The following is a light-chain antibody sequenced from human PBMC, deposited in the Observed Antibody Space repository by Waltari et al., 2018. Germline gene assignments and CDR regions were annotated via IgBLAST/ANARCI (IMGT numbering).Light chain of an antibody. Sequence: EIVLTQSPATLSLSPAERATLSCRASQSVGSYLAWYQQKPGQVPRLLIYDASSRAIGVPARFSGSGSGTECTLTISSLEPEDFAVYYCQQRNIWPNTFGQGTKLEIK. CDR3: QQRNIWPNT. J-gene: IGKJ2*01. V-gene: IGKV3-11*01. CDR2: DAS. CDR1: QSVGSY.